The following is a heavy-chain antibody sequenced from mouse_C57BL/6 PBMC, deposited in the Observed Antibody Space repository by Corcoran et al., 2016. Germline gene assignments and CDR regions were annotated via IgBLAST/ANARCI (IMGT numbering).Heavy chain of an antibody. CDR1: GYTFTTYG. D-gene: IGHD2-2*01. CDR2: INTYSGVP. CDR3: ARTTMVTTGYAMDY. J-gene: IGHJ4*01. V-gene: IGHV9-3*01. Sequence: QIQLVQSGPELKKPGETVKISCKASGYTFTTYGMSWVKQAPGKGLKWMGWINTYSGVPTYADDFKGRFAFSLETSASTAYLQINNLKNEDTATYFCARTTMVTTGYAMDYWGQGTSVTVSS.